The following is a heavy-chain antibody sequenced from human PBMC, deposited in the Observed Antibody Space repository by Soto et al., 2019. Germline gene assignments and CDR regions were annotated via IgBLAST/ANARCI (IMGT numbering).Heavy chain of an antibody. CDR2: IISSSTYI. CDR3: ASCYGDFVDWYFDH. J-gene: IGHJ2*01. D-gene: IGHD4-17*01. Sequence: EVQLVESGGVLVKPGGSLRLSCAPSGFAFSGHTFIWVRQPPGKGLEWVSSIISSSTYIYYADLVQGRFTISRDNDKNSLYLQMNSLRAEVTAVYYCASCYGDFVDWYFDHLGRGTLVPVYS. V-gene: IGHV3-21*02. CDR1: GFAFSGHT.